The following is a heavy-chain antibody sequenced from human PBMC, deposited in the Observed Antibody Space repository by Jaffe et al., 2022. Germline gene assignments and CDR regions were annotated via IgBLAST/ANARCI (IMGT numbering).Heavy chain of an antibody. CDR3: AGGITTFLELDYYYYMDV. V-gene: IGHV1-69*05. Sequence: QVQLVQSGAEVKKPGSSVKVSCKASGGTFSSYAISWVRQAPGQGLEWMGGIIPIFGTANYAQKFQGRVTITTDESTSTAYMELSSLRSEDTAVYYCAGGITTFLELDYYYYMDVWGKGTTVTVSS. J-gene: IGHJ6*03. CDR1: GGTFSSYA. D-gene: IGHD3-22*01. CDR2: IIPIFGTA.